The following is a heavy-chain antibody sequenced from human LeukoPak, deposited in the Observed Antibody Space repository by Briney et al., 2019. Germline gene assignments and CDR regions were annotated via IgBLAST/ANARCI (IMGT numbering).Heavy chain of an antibody. J-gene: IGHJ4*02. Sequence: SETLSLTCAVYGGSFSGCYWSWIRQPPGKGLEWIGEINHSGSTNYNPSLKSRVTISVDTSKNQFSLKLSSVTAADTAVYYCARLKDLYSSGWYRDYWGQGTLVTVSS. D-gene: IGHD6-19*01. CDR3: ARLKDLYSSGWYRDY. V-gene: IGHV4-34*01. CDR1: GGSFSGCY. CDR2: INHSGST.